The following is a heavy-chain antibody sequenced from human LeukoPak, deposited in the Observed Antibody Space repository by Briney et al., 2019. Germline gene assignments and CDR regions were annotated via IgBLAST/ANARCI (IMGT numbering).Heavy chain of an antibody. Sequence: ASVKVSCKASGYTFTNYGISWVRQAPGQGLEWMSWISANNGEIRYAQNFQARVTMTTDTSTTTAYMELRSLRSDDTAVYYCARVPPPAPQVFSSDYWGQGTQVTVSS. CDR1: GYTFTNYG. D-gene: IGHD1-14*01. J-gene: IGHJ4*02. CDR3: ARVPPPAPQVFSSDY. CDR2: ISANNGEI. V-gene: IGHV1-18*04.